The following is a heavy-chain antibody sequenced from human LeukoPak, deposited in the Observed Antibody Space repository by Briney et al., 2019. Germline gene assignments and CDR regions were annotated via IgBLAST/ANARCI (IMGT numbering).Heavy chain of an antibody. J-gene: IGHJ6*03. D-gene: IGHD1-26*01. CDR3: ARHDIVGAKYYYYMDV. CDR1: GYSFTSYW. CDR2: IYPGDSDT. Sequence: GESLKISCKGSGYSFTSYWIGWVRQLPGKGLEWMGIIYPGDSDTRYSPSFQGQVTISADKSISTAYLQWSSLKASDTAMYYCARHDIVGAKYYYYMDVWGKGTTVTVSS. V-gene: IGHV5-51*01.